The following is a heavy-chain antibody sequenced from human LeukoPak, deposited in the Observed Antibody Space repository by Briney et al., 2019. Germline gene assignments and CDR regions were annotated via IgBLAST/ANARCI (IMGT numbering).Heavy chain of an antibody. V-gene: IGHV3-48*02. Sequence: LGGSLRLSCAASGFTFSSYSINWVRQAPGKGLEWVSYISSGGGTIYYADSVKGRFTISRDNAKNSLYLQMNSLRDEDTAVYYCARDLSSTWYFFAYWGQGTLVTVSS. J-gene: IGHJ4*02. CDR3: ARDLSSTWYFFAY. CDR2: ISSGGGTI. D-gene: IGHD6-13*01. CDR1: GFTFSSYS.